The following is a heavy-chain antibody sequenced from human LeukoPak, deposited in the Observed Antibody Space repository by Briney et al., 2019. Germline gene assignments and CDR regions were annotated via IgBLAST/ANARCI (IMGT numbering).Heavy chain of an antibody. CDR2: ITSSGGGT. V-gene: IGHV3-23*01. Sequence: GGSLRLSCAASGFTFSNYAMTWVRQAPGKGLEWVSAITSSGGGTYYADSVKGRFAISRDNSYNTVSLQMNSLRDEDTGVYYCAKGLRTGVGPYMGYHYYMDVWGKGATVTVSS. D-gene: IGHD3-16*01. CDR3: AKGLRTGVGPYMGYHYYMDV. J-gene: IGHJ6*03. CDR1: GFTFSNYA.